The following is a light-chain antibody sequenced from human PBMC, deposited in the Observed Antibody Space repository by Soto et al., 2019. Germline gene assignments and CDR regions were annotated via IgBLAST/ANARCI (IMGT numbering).Light chain of an antibody. Sequence: DIQMTQSPLSLSASAGAKVTITCRASQAIRNNLAWYQQKPGKVPTLLIYAASTLQSGVPSRFSGRGSGPDFTLTISCLQPEDVATYYCQKYYSVPVTVGPGTKVEI. J-gene: IGKJ3*01. V-gene: IGKV1-27*01. CDR3: QKYYSVPVT. CDR2: AAS. CDR1: QAIRNN.